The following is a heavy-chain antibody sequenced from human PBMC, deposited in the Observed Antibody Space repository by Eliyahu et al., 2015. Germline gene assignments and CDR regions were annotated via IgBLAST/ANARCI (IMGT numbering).Heavy chain of an antibody. V-gene: IGHV1-3*04. J-gene: IGHJ4*02. CDR3: ATTDLGDY. CDR2: INTGKGDT. Sequence: QVQLVQSGAEVKKPGASVKVSCXASGYIXTNYAIHWVRQAPGQRLEWMGWINTGKGDTKYLQNFQGRVTITRDTSANTAYMELTSLTSEDTAVYYCATTDLGDYWGQGTLVTVSS. CDR1: GYIXTNYA. D-gene: IGHD3-16*01.